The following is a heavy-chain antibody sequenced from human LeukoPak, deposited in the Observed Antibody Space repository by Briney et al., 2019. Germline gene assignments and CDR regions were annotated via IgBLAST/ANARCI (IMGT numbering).Heavy chain of an antibody. V-gene: IGHV3-23*01. D-gene: IGHD2-15*01. J-gene: IGHJ6*02. Sequence: PGGSLRLSCAASGFTFSSYAMSWVRQAPGKGLEWVSAISGSGGSTYYADSVKGRFTISRDNSKNTLYLQMNSLRAEDTAVYYCARTLGYCSGGSCPYYYYYGMDVWGQGTTVTVSS. CDR1: GFTFSSYA. CDR2: ISGSGGST. CDR3: ARTLGYCSGGSCPYYYYYGMDV.